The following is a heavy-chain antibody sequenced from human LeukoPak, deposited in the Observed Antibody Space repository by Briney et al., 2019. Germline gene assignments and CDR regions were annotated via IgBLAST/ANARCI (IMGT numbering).Heavy chain of an antibody. J-gene: IGHJ4*02. Sequence: PSETLSPTCTVSGGSISSYYWSWIRQPPGKGLEWIGYIYYSGSTNYNPSLKSRVTISVDTSKNQFSLKLSSVTAADTAVYYCAREVAIGYSYGYHYFDYWGQGTLVTVSS. CDR2: IYYSGST. V-gene: IGHV4-59*01. CDR3: AREVAIGYSYGYHYFDY. CDR1: GGSISSYY. D-gene: IGHD5-18*01.